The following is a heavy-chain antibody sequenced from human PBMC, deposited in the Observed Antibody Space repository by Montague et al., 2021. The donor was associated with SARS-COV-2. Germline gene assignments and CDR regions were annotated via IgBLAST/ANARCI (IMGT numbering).Heavy chain of an antibody. J-gene: IGHJ6*02. D-gene: IGHD3-10*01. CDR1: GGSLSTYC. CDR2: SYYTGST. CDR3: ARFFGPYHYGLDV. V-gene: IGHV4-59*13. Sequence: SETLSLTCTVSGGSLSTYCWYWIRQPPATGLEFIWFSYYTGSTNYNHSLTSRGTISVDTYTTQFSLKLGSGTAAATAVYYCARFFGPYHYGLDVWGQGTTVTVSS.